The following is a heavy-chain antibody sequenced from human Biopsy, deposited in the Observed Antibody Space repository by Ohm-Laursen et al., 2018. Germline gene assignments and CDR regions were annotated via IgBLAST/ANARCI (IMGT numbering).Heavy chain of an antibody. CDR3: VKAYSAIYWFDP. V-gene: IGHV3-23*01. D-gene: IGHD2-21*01. J-gene: IGHJ5*02. CDR1: GFTVSSNY. Sequence: GSLRLSCTASGFTVSSNYVSWVRQAPEKGLEWVSGISGSGASTYYADSVKGRSTISRDNSKNTLFLQMDSLRADDTAVYYCVKAYSAIYWFDPWGQGTLVTVSS. CDR2: ISGSGAST.